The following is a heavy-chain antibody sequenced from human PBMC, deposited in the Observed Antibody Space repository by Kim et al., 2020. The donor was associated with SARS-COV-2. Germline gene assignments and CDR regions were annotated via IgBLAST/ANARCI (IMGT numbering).Heavy chain of an antibody. CDR1: GYTFTSYG. CDR2: ISAYNGNT. J-gene: IGHJ1*01. CDR3: ARDITAAGGPWAEYFQH. V-gene: IGHV1-18*01. D-gene: IGHD6-13*01. Sequence: ASVKVSCKASGYTFTSYGISWVRQAPGQGLEWMGWISAYNGNTNYAQKLQGRVTMTTDTSTSTAYMELRSLRSDDTAVYYCARDITAAGGPWAEYFQHWGQGTLVTVSS.